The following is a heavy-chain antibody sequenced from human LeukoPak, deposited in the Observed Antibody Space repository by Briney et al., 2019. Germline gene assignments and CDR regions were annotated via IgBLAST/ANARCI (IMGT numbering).Heavy chain of an antibody. D-gene: IGHD6-13*01. Sequence: SGGSLRLSCAASGFTFSNSWMSWVRQAPGKGLEWVATIKPDGSAQYYADSVKGRFTISRDNSKNTLYLQMNSLRAEDTAVYYCAREGSSSCFDYWGQGTLVTVSS. J-gene: IGHJ4*02. CDR2: IKPDGSAQ. V-gene: IGHV3-7*01. CDR3: AREGSSSCFDY. CDR1: GFTFSNSW.